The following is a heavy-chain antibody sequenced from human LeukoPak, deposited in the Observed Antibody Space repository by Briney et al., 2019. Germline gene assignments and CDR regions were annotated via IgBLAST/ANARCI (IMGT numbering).Heavy chain of an antibody. J-gene: IGHJ6*02. CDR2: ISGSGGST. Sequence: PGGSLRLSCAASGFTVSNYYMSWVRQAPGKGLEWVSAISGSGGSTYYADSVKGRFTISRDNSKNTLYLQVNSLRAEDTAVYYCAKPLYYDSPYYGMDVWGQGTTVAVSS. CDR3: AKPLYYDSPYYGMDV. V-gene: IGHV3-23*01. D-gene: IGHD3-22*01. CDR1: GFTVSNYY.